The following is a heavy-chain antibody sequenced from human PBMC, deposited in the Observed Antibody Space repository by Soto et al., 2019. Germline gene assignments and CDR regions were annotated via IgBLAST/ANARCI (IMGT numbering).Heavy chain of an antibody. V-gene: IGHV1-69*01. CDR3: ARSQGSSTSLEIYYYYSSGMDV. D-gene: IGHD2-2*01. Sequence: QVQLVQSGAEGKKPGSSVKVSCKASGGTFSSYAISWVRQAPGQGLEWMGGSIPISDTTNYAQKFQGRVTITADESTSTAYMELRSRRSEDTAVYYCARSQGSSTSLEIYYYYSSGMDVWGQGTKVTVSS. CDR2: SIPISDTT. J-gene: IGHJ6*02. CDR1: GGTFSSYA.